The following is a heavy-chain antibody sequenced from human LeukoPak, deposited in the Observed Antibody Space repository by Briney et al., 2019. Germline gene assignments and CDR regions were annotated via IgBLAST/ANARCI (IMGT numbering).Heavy chain of an antibody. V-gene: IGHV3-48*02. CDR1: GFTFTTYS. Sequence: TGGSLRLSCAAAGFTFTTYSMNWVRQAPGEGLEWVSYISSGTSIYYAVSVKGRFTISRDNAKMSLYLQMNSLRDEDTAVYYCVRDYVKTGRDFDIWGQGTMVTVSS. D-gene: IGHD3-10*02. CDR3: VRDYVKTGRDFDI. J-gene: IGHJ3*02. CDR2: ISSGTSI.